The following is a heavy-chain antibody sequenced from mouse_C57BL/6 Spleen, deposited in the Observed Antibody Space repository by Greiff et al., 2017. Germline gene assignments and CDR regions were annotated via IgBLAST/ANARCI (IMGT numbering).Heavy chain of an antibody. V-gene: IGHV3-6*01. CDR1: GYSITSGYY. CDR3: ASHGSSYRDYFDY. J-gene: IGHJ2*01. D-gene: IGHD1-1*01. Sequence: EVKVEESGPGLVKPSQSLSLTCSVTGYSITSGYYWNWIRQFPGNKLEWMGYISYDGSNNYNPSLKNRISITRDTSKNQFFLKLNSVTTEDTATYYCASHGSSYRDYFDYWGQGTTLTVSS. CDR2: ISYDGSN.